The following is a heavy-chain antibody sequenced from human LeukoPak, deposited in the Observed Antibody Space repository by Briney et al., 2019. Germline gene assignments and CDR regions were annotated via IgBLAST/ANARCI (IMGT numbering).Heavy chain of an antibody. J-gene: IGHJ4*02. D-gene: IGHD4-11*01. CDR2: LYYSGST. CDR1: GGSISSYY. Sequence: PSETLSLTCSVSGGSISSYYWSWIRQPPRKGLEWIGYLYYSGSTNSNPSLKSRVTMSVDTSKNQFSLKLRSVTAADTAVYYCARGAYTYYFDYWGQGTLVTVSS. CDR3: ARGAYTYYFDY. V-gene: IGHV4-59*01.